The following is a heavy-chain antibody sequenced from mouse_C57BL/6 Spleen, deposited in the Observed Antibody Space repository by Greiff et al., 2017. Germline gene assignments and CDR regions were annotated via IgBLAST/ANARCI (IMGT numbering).Heavy chain of an antibody. J-gene: IGHJ3*01. Sequence: EVQLQQSGAELVKPGASVKLSCTASGFNITDYYMHWVKQRPEQGLEWIGRIDPEDGETKYAPKFQGKATLTADTSSNTAYLQLSSLTSEDTAGYCGARGGSPDWFAYWGQGTLVTVSA. CDR2: IDPEDGET. D-gene: IGHD1-1*01. CDR3: ARGGSPDWFAY. CDR1: GFNITDYY. V-gene: IGHV14-2*01.